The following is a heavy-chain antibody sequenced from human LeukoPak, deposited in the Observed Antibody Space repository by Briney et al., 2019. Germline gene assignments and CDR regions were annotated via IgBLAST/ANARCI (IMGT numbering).Heavy chain of an antibody. CDR3: ARDFWGTMVRAASMDV. CDR1: GDAFNSHN. Sequence: SVKVSCKASGDAFNSHNINWVRQAPGQGLEWVGSIIPSFGIPSYAQKFKGRVTISADTSTTTAFMDLTSLRSEDTAVYYCARDFWGTMVRAASMDVWGQGTTVTVSS. D-gene: IGHD3-10*01. J-gene: IGHJ6*02. CDR2: IIPSFGIP. V-gene: IGHV1-69*10.